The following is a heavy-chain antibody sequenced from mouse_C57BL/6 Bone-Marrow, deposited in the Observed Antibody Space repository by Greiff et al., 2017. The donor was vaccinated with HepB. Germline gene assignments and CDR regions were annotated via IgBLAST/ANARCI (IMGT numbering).Heavy chain of an antibody. D-gene: IGHD1-1*01. Sequence: EVKLVESGGGLVKPGGSLKLSCAASGFTFSSYAMSWVRQTPEKRLEWVATISDGGSYTYYPDNVKGRFTISRDNAKNNLYLQMSHLKSEDTAMYYCARDRGTTVVRAIDYWGQGTSVTVSS. V-gene: IGHV5-4*01. CDR2: ISDGGSYT. CDR1: GFTFSSYA. J-gene: IGHJ4*01. CDR3: ARDRGTTVVRAIDY.